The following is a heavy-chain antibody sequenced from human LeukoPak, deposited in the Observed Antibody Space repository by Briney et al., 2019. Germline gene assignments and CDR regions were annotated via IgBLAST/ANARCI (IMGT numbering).Heavy chain of an antibody. CDR2: IIPIFGTA. J-gene: IGHJ3*02. D-gene: IGHD2-15*01. V-gene: IGHV1-69*06. CDR1: GYTFTDYY. CDR3: ARGYCSGGSCYEDDAFDI. Sequence: SVKVSCKASGYTFTDYYIHWVRQAPGQGLEWMGGIIPIFGTANYAQKFQGRVTITADKSTSTAYMELSSLRSEDTAVYYCARGYCSGGSCYEDDAFDIWGQGTMVTVSS.